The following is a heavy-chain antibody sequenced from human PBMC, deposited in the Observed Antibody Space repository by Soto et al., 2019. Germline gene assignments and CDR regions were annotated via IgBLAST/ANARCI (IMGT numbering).Heavy chain of an antibody. CDR3: ARVTYYGSGSFDAFDI. CDR2: IYYSGST. V-gene: IGHV4-59*01. Sequence: SETLSLTCTVSGGSISSYYWSWIRQPPGKGLEWIGYIYYSGSTNYNPSLKGRVTISVDTSKNQFSLKLSSVTAADTAVYYCARVTYYGSGSFDAFDIWGQGTMVTVSS. D-gene: IGHD3-10*01. CDR1: GGSISSYY. J-gene: IGHJ3*02.